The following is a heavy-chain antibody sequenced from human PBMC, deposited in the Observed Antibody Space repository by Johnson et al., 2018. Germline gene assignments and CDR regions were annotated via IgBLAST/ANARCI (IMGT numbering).Heavy chain of an antibody. J-gene: IGHJ4*02. CDR3: SRGAWTALPSKYDDFWRDAPHRGQARGNFDY. V-gene: IGHV4-34*01. CDR2: INQSGST. Sequence: QVQLQQWGAGLLKPSETLSLTCAVYGGSFSAYYWTWIRQPPGKGLEWIGQINQSGSTTYNPSLKRRVTISVNRSKKTFSRVLRFGNAADTAVYFCSRGAWTALPSKYDDFWRDAPHRGQARGNFDYWGQGTLVMVSS. CDR1: GGSFSAYY. D-gene: IGHD3-3*01.